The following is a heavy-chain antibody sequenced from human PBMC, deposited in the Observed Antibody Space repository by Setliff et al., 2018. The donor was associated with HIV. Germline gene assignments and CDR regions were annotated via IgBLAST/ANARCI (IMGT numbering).Heavy chain of an antibody. J-gene: IGHJ4*02. Sequence: ASVKVSCKTSGYTFTNYYVNWVRQAPGQGLEWMGIINCKNGDTSYPQKFQGRVTVTSDMSTSTVYMDLSGLRPEDTAVYYCARETQTGSGSYLVWGQGALVTVSS. CDR2: INCKNGDT. V-gene: IGHV1-46*01. CDR3: ARETQTGSGSYLV. D-gene: IGHD3-10*01. CDR1: GYTFTNYY.